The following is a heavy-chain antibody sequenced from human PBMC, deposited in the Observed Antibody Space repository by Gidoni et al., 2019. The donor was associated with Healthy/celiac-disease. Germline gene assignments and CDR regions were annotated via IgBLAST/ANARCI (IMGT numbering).Heavy chain of an antibody. CDR3: AKDNEGDIAGGFDY. Sequence: EVQLVESGGGLVQPGRSLRLSCAAYGFTFDDYAMHWVRQAPGKGLEWVSGISWNSGSIGYADSVKGRFTISRDNAKNSLYLQMNSLRAEDTALYYCAKDNEGDIAGGFDYWGQGTLVTVSS. CDR2: ISWNSGSI. J-gene: IGHJ4*02. CDR1: GFTFDDYA. V-gene: IGHV3-9*01. D-gene: IGHD5-12*01.